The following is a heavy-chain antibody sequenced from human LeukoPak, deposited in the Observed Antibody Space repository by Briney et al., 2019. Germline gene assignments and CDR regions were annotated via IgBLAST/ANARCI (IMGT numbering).Heavy chain of an antibody. CDR2: ISWNSGSI. CDR1: GFTFDDYA. V-gene: IGHV3-9*01. J-gene: IGHJ5*02. CDR3: AKDSKGYSYGYNWFDP. Sequence: PGRSLRLSCAASGFTFDDYAMHWVRQAPGKGLEWVSGISWNSGSIGYADSVKGRFTISRDNAKNSLYLQMNSLRAEDTALYYCAKDSKGYSYGYNWFDPWGQGTLVTVSS. D-gene: IGHD5-18*01.